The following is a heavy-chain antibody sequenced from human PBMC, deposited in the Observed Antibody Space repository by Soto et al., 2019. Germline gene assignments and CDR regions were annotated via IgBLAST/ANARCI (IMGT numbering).Heavy chain of an antibody. V-gene: IGHV3-23*01. CDR3: GKGGRGYSYDYLDY. CDR2: ISGSGGST. D-gene: IGHD5-18*01. CDR1: GFTFSSYA. Sequence: EVQLLESGGGLVQPGGSLRLSCAASGFTFSSYAMSWVRQAPGKGLEWVSAISGSGGSTYYGDSVKGPFTISRDNSKNTLYLKMNSRRAEDTAVYYCGKGGRGYSYDYLDYWGKGSLVTVTS. J-gene: IGHJ4*02.